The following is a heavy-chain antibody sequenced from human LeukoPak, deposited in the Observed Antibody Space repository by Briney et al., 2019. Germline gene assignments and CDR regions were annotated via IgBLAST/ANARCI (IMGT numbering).Heavy chain of an antibody. CDR2: IYTSGST. CDR3: ARLYYYDSSGYPLFDY. J-gene: IGHJ4*02. Sequence: PSETLSLTCTDSVGSISSYYWSWIRQPAGKGLEWIGRIYTSGSTNYNPSLKSRLTMSVDTSKNQFSLKLSSVTAADTAVYYCARLYYYDSSGYPLFDYWGQGTLVTVSS. CDR1: VGSISSYY. V-gene: IGHV4-4*07. D-gene: IGHD3-22*01.